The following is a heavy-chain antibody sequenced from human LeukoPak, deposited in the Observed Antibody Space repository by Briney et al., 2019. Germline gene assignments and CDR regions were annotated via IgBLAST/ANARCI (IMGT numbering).Heavy chain of an antibody. D-gene: IGHD2-2*03. Sequence: PGGSLRLSCVASGFIFRKYSMSWVRQAPGQGLEWVSSITGREGKKYCADSVKGRFTISRDSSEDTLDLQMDSLRAEDTAIYYCAKAIHYLDRWDAFDVWGRGTMVIVSS. CDR1: GFIFRKYS. CDR2: ITGREGKK. J-gene: IGHJ3*01. V-gene: IGHV3-23*01. CDR3: AKAIHYLDRWDAFDV.